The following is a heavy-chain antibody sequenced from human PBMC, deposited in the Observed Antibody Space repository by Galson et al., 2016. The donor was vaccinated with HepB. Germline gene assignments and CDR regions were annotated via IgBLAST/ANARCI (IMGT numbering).Heavy chain of an antibody. CDR3: ARDLVPSWEGGLFDY. V-gene: IGHV3-30-3*01. D-gene: IGHD1-26*01. Sequence: SLRLSCAASGFTFSSYAMHWVRQAPGKGLEWVAVISYHGSNKYYADSVKGRFTISRDNSKNTLYLQMSSLRADDTAVYYCARDLVPSWEGGLFDYWGQGTLVTVSS. CDR2: ISYHGSNK. CDR1: GFTFSSYA. J-gene: IGHJ4*02.